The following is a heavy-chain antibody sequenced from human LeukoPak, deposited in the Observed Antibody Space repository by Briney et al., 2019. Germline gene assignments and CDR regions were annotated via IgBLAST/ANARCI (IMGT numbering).Heavy chain of an antibody. D-gene: IGHD2-21*01. CDR1: GFTFSSYA. CDR3: AKDPIAAGKALMAESD. CDR2: ISGSGGST. J-gene: IGHJ1*01. V-gene: IGHV3-23*01. Sequence: PGGSLRLSCAASGFTFSSYAMSWVRQAPGKGLEWVSAISGSGGSTYYADSVKGRFTISRDNSKNTLYLQMNSLRAEDTAVYYCAKDPIAAGKALMAESDWGQGTLVTVSS.